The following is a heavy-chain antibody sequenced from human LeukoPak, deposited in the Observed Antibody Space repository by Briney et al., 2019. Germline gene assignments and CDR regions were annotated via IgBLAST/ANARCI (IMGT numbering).Heavy chain of an antibody. Sequence: GGSLRLSCAASGFTFTRAWMTWIRQAPGKGLEWVANINEDGGKKNYVDSVKGRFTISRDNAKNSLYLQMNSLRAEDTAVYYCARDRAYSRFDLWGQGTLVTAFS. D-gene: IGHD2-15*01. CDR2: INEDGGKK. CDR3: ARDRAYSRFDL. J-gene: IGHJ4*02. V-gene: IGHV3-7*01. CDR1: GFTFTRAW.